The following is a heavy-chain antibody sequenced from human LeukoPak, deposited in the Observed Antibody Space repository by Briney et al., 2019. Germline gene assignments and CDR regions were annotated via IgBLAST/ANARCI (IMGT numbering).Heavy chain of an antibody. CDR1: GFTFSSYS. CDR3: ARDWGQGSSSAHFAY. D-gene: IGHD6-25*01. V-gene: IGHV3-21*01. J-gene: IGHJ4*02. CDR2: ISSSSGYI. Sequence: GGSLRLSCAASGFTFSSYSMNWVRQAPGKGLEWVSSISSSSGYIYYADSVKGRFTISRDNAKNSLYLQMNSLRAEDTAVYYSARDWGQGSSSAHFAYSGQG.